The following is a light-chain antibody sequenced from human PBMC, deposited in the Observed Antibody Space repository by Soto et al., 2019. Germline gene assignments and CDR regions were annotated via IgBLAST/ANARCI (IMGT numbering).Light chain of an antibody. V-gene: IGLV2-14*01. Sequence: QSALTQPASVSGSPGQSLTISCTGTSSDVGGYNYVSWYQQHPGKAPKLMIYEVSNRPSGVSNRFSGSKSGNTASLTISGLQAEDEADYYCISYTSSSTLYVFGTGTKLTVL. CDR2: EVS. CDR3: ISYTSSSTLYV. CDR1: SSDVGGYNY. J-gene: IGLJ1*01.